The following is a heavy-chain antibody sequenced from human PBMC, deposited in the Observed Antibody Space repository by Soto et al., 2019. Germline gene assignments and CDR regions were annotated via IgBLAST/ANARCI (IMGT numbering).Heavy chain of an antibody. CDR3: AREPSDYVWGSYRHNNFDY. D-gene: IGHD3-16*02. CDR1: GGSISSGGYS. V-gene: IGHV4-30-2*05. Sequence: ASETLSITCAVSGGSISSGGYSWSWIRQPPGKGLEWIGYIYHSGSTYYNPSLKSRVTISVDTSKNQFSLKLSSVTAADTAVYYCAREPSDYVWGSYRHNNFDYWGQGTLVTVSS. CDR2: IYHSGST. J-gene: IGHJ4*02.